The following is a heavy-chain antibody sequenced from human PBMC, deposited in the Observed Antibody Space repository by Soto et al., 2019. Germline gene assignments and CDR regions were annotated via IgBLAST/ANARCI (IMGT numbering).Heavy chain of an antibody. D-gene: IGHD6-19*01. CDR2: IYYSGST. CDR1: CGSISSGSYY. CDR3: ARQSAVAGNWFDP. J-gene: IGHJ5*02. V-gene: IGHV4-39*01. Sequence: SETLSVTCTVSCGSISSGSYYWGWIRQPPGKGLEWIGSIYYSGSTYYNPSLKSRVTISVDTSKNQFSLKLSSVTAADTAVYYCARQSAVAGNWFDPWGQGTLVTVS.